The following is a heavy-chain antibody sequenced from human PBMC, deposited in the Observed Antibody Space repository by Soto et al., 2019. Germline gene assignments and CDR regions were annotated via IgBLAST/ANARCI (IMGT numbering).Heavy chain of an antibody. J-gene: IGHJ6*02. D-gene: IGHD3-10*01. CDR2: IIPEFATG. Sequence: SVKVSCKASGGTFGNSAISWVRQAPGQGLEWMGGIIPEFATGNYAPEFQGRLTITADKSTTTAYMELSSLRSEDTAVYYWARFYDGSGRYWFYGMNTWGQGTTATAP. CDR1: GGTFGNSA. CDR3: ARFYDGSGRYWFYGMNT. V-gene: IGHV1-69*06.